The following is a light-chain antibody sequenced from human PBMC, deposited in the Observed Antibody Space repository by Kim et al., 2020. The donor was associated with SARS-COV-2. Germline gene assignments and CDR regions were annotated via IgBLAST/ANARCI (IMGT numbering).Light chain of an antibody. CDR2: GAS. V-gene: IGKV3-15*01. CDR1: KGFSSN. CDR3: QKYNSGPPLT. Sequence: SPGEMATPPCRASKGFSSNLAWNRRQPGQAPSLLFYGASTRATGIPASFSGSGSGTGFTLTISSLQSEDFAFFYGQKYNSGPPLTFGQGTRLEIK. J-gene: IGKJ5*01.